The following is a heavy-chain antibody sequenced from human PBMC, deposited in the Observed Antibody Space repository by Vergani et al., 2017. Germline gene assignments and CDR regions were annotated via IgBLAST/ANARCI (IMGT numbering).Heavy chain of an antibody. J-gene: IGHJ5*02. V-gene: IGHV4-4*09. CDR2: IYTSGST. D-gene: IGHD6-19*01. Sequence: QVQLQQWGAGLLKPSETLSLTCTVSGGSISSYYWSWIRQPPGKGLEWIGYIYTSGSTNYNPSLKRRVTISVDTSKNQFSLKLSSVTAADTAVYYCARHYPYSSGWYGGFDPWGQGTLVTVSS. CDR1: GGSISSYY. CDR3: ARHYPYSSGWYGGFDP.